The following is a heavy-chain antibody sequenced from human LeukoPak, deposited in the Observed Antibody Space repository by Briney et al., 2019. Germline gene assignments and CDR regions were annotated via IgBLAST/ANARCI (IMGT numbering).Heavy chain of an antibody. J-gene: IGHJ4*02. CDR3: ARAPVGSGYYFDY. D-gene: IGHD3-10*01. V-gene: IGHV3-21*01. Sequence: GGSLRLSCAASGFTFSSYRMNWVRQAPGKGLEWVSSISSSSSYIYYADSVKGRFTISRDNAKNSLYLQMNSLRAEDTAVYYCARAPVGSGYYFDYWGQGTLVTVSS. CDR1: GFTFSSYR. CDR2: ISSSSSYI.